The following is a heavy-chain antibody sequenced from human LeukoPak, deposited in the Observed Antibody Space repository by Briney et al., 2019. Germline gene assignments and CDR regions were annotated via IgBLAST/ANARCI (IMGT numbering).Heavy chain of an antibody. V-gene: IGHV3-21*01. J-gene: IGHJ4*02. D-gene: IGHD3-10*01. CDR3: AKAGSYGSGLVPHY. CDR2: ISSSSSYI. Sequence: PGGSLRLSCAASGFTFSSYSMNWVRQAPGKGLEWVSSISSSSSYIYYADSVKGRFTISRDNAKNSLYLQMNSLRAEDTAVYYCAKAGSYGSGLVPHYWGQGTLVTVSS. CDR1: GFTFSSYS.